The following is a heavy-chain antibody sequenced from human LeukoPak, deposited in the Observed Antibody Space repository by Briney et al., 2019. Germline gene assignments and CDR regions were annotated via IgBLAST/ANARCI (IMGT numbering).Heavy chain of an antibody. V-gene: IGHV1-8*01. J-gene: IGHJ4*02. Sequence: GASVKVSCKASGYTFTSNDLNWVRQASGQGLEWMGWMNPNSGNTGYGQKFQGRLTMTRNNSISTAYMELSSLRSEDTALYYCARRDNTGFDSWGQGTLVTVSS. D-gene: IGHD2-15*01. CDR1: GYTFTSND. CDR2: MNPNSGNT. CDR3: ARRDNTGFDS.